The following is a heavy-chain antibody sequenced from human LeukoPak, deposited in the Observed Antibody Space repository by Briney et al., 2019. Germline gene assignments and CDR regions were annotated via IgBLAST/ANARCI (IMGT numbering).Heavy chain of an antibody. D-gene: IGHD2-2*01. CDR3: ATQLRQVVDY. Sequence: SETLSLTCTVSGYSISSGYYWGWIRQPPGKGLEWIGSIYHSGSTYYSPSLKSRVTISVDTSKNQFSLKLSSVTAADTAVYYCATQLRQVVDYWGQGTLVTVSS. V-gene: IGHV4-38-2*02. CDR2: IYHSGST. J-gene: IGHJ4*02. CDR1: GYSISSGYY.